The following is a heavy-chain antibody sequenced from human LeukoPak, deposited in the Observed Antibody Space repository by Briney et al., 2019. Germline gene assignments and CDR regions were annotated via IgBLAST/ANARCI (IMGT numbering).Heavy chain of an antibody. D-gene: IGHD2/OR15-2a*01. CDR1: GDSISSYY. J-gene: IGHJ6*03. Sequence: ETLSLTCTVSGDSISSYYWSWIRQPPGKGLEWIGYIYYSGSTNYNPSLKSRVTISVDTSKNQFSLKLSSVTAADTAVYYCARRPFDYYYMDVWGKGTTVTIPS. CDR3: ARRPFDYYYMDV. CDR2: IYYSGST. V-gene: IGHV4-59*01.